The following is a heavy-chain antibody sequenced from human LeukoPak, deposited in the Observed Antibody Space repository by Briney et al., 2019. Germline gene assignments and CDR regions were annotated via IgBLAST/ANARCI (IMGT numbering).Heavy chain of an antibody. CDR1: GGSISSGGYS. CDR3: ARGSGYPYFDY. Sequence: PSETLSLTCAVSGGSISSGGYSWSWTRQPPGKGLEWIGYIYHSGSTYYNPSLKSRVTISVDRSKNQFSLKLCSVTAADTAVYYCARGSGYPYFDYWGQGTLVTVSS. D-gene: IGHD5-12*01. V-gene: IGHV4-30-2*01. CDR2: IYHSGST. J-gene: IGHJ4*02.